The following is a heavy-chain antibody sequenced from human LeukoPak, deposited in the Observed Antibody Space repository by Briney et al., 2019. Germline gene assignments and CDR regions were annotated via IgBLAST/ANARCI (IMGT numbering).Heavy chain of an antibody. J-gene: IGHJ4*02. Sequence: SETLTLTCAASGGSISSSNWWCGVRQPAGKGQEWTGEIYRSGSTYYNPSLKSRVTISVDTSKNPFSLKLSSVTAADTAVYYCARFGDYGGLWGQGTLVTVSS. CDR1: GGSISSSNW. CDR3: ARFGDYGGL. D-gene: IGHD4-17*01. CDR2: IYRSGST. V-gene: IGHV4-4*02.